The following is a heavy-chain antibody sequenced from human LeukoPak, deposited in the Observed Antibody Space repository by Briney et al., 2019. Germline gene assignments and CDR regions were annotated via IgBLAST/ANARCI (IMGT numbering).Heavy chain of an antibody. V-gene: IGHV4-39*07. CDR1: GGSFGNYY. Sequence: SETLSLTCTVSGGSFGNYYWGWIRQPPGKGLEWIGSIYYSGSTYYNPSLKSRVTISVDTSKNQFSLKLSSVTAADTAVYYCARGRLRYFDWTAYYFGYWGQGTLVTVSS. D-gene: IGHD3-9*01. J-gene: IGHJ4*02. CDR2: IYYSGST. CDR3: ARGRLRYFDWTAYYFGY.